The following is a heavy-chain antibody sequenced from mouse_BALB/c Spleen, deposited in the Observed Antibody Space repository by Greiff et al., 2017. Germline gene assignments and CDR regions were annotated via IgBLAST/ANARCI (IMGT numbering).Heavy chain of an antibody. J-gene: IGHJ4*01. D-gene: IGHD2-14*01. CDR1: GFTFSSFG. V-gene: IGHV5-17*02. CDR3: GYCRYENYYAMDY. CDR2: ISSGSSTI. Sequence: EVMLVESGGGLVQPGGSRKLSCAASGFTFSSFGMHWVRQAPEKGLEWVAYISSGSSTIYYADTVKGRFTISRDNPKNTLFLQMTSLRSEDTAMYYCGYCRYENYYAMDYWGQGTSVTVSS.